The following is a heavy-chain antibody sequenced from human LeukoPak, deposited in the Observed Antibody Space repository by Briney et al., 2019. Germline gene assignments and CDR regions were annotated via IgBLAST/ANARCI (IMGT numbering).Heavy chain of an antibody. CDR1: GFTFTNYW. CDR3: GRAGPVTKDHFMDV. CDR2: IYLDGSRA. V-gene: IGHV3-7*01. J-gene: IGHJ6*03. Sequence: PGGSLRLSCAVSGFTFTNYWMSWARQSPGKGLEWVANIYLDGSRAYYVDSVKGRFTISRDNAKNSLFLQMNSLSAEDTAVYYCGRAGPVTKDHFMDVWGEGTTVTVSS. D-gene: IGHD2-2*01.